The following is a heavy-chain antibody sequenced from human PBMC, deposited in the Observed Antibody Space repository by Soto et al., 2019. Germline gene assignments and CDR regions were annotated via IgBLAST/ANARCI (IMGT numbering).Heavy chain of an antibody. D-gene: IGHD3-10*01. Sequence: QVQLQESGPGLVKPSETLSLTCTVSGGSVSSGSYYRSWIRQPPGKGLEWIGYIYYSGSTNYNPSLKSRVTISVDTSKNQFSLKLSSVTAADTAVYYCARWNYGSGPEFDYWGQGTLVTVSS. CDR2: IYYSGST. CDR3: ARWNYGSGPEFDY. V-gene: IGHV4-61*01. CDR1: GGSVSSGSYY. J-gene: IGHJ4*02.